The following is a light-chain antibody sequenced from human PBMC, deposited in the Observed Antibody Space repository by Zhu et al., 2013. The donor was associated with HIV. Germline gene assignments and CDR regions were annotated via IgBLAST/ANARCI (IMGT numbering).Light chain of an antibody. CDR1: SSNIGSNY. CDR3: GTWDSGLSAWV. V-gene: IGLV1-51*01. J-gene: IGLJ3*02. Sequence: QSVLTQPPSASGTPGQRVTISCSGSSSNIGSNYVSWYQQLPGTAPKLLIYDNNKRPSGIPDRFSGSKSGTSATLGITGLQTGDEADYYCGTWDSGLSAWVFGGGTKLTVL. CDR2: DNN.